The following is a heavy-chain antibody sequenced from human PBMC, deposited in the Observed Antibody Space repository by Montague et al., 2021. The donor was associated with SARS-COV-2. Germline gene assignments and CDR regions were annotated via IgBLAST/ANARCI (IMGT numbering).Heavy chain of an antibody. J-gene: IGHJ6*02. CDR2: SCLKNKRYN. D-gene: IGHD1-1*01. V-gene: IGHV6-1*01. Sequence: CAISGDSVAGIRRRSEEHTSELQSHDNSYGVSCLKNKRYNDYAVSVRGRVTINPDTSKNQFSLQLNSVTPEDTAIYYCTSGREGNYNVMDVWGQGTTVTVSS. CDR1: GDSVAGIRRR. CDR3: TSGREGNYNVMDV.